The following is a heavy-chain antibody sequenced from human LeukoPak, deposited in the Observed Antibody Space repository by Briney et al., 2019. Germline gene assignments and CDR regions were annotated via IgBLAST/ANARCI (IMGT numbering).Heavy chain of an antibody. Sequence: SETLSLTCTVSGGSISSSSYYWGWIRQPPGKGLEWIGSIYYSGSTYYNPSLKSRVTISVDTSKNQFSLKLSSVTAADTAVYYCARVSDSSGYYYAVDYWGQGTLVTVSS. V-gene: IGHV4-39*07. J-gene: IGHJ4*02. CDR2: IYYSGST. D-gene: IGHD3-22*01. CDR1: GGSISSSSYY. CDR3: ARVSDSSGYYYAVDY.